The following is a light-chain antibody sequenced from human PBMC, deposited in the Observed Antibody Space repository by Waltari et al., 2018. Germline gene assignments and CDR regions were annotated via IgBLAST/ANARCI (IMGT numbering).Light chain of an antibody. CDR1: HGIRND. V-gene: IGKV1-6*01. Sequence: IQMTQSPSSLSASVGDSFTITGRARHGIRNDLGWYQQKPGKAPKLLIYGATSLQGGVPSRFSGSGSGREFTLTINSLQPEDLATYYCLQDYDYPWTFGQGTKVEIK. CDR2: GAT. J-gene: IGKJ1*01. CDR3: LQDYDYPWT.